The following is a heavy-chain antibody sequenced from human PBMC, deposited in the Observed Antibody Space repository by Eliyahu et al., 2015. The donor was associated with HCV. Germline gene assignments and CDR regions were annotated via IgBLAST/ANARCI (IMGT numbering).Heavy chain of an antibody. CDR3: ARPRDTISGGAFDI. Sequence: QVTLKESGPVLVKPTETLTLTCTVSGFSLSNARMGVSWIRQPPGKALEWLAHIFSNDEKSYSTSLKSRLTISKDTSKSQVVLTMTNMDPVDTATYYCARPRDTISGGAFDIWGQGTMVTVSS. J-gene: IGHJ3*02. D-gene: IGHD3-9*01. CDR1: GFSLSNARMG. CDR2: IFSNDEK. V-gene: IGHV2-26*01.